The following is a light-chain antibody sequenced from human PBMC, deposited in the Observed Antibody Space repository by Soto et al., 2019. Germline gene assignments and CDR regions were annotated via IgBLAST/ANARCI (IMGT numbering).Light chain of an antibody. V-gene: IGLV2-11*01. J-gene: IGLJ3*02. CDR1: SSDVGGYNY. CDR2: DVS. CDR3: SSYTSISILV. Sequence: QSALTQPRSVSGSPGQSVTISCTGTSSDVGGYNYVSWYQQHPGKAPKLMIYDVSKRPSGVPDRFSGSKSGNTASLTISGLQAEDEADYYCSSYTSISILVFGGGTKVTVL.